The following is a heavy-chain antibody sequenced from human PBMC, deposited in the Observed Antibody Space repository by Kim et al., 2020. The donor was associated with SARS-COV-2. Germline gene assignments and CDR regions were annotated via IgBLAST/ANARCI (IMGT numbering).Heavy chain of an antibody. CDR3: NTVEVLLWFGELNDY. J-gene: IGHJ4*02. Sequence: GGSLRLSCAASGFTFSNAWMCWVRQAPGKGLEWVGGITRKTSGGISDYAAPVQGRFTISRDDSKHTLYLQMNSLKTEDPAVYYCNTVEVLLWFGELNDYWGQGTLVTDSS. D-gene: IGHD3-10*01. CDR1: GFTFSNAW. CDR2: ITRKTSGGIS. V-gene: IGHV3-15*05.